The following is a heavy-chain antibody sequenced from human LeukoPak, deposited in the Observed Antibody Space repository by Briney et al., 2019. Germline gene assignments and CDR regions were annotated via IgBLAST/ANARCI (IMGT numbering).Heavy chain of an antibody. D-gene: IGHD2-8*01. Sequence: GGSLRPSCAAFGSTLGSYAMGWVRQAQGRGLGWVSAISGSGSSTYYADSVKGRFTISRDNAKNTLYLQMNNLRVEDTAVYYCARDRFCTTDRCSDYWGQGTLVTVSS. CDR2: ISGSGSST. J-gene: IGHJ4*02. V-gene: IGHV3-23*01. CDR1: GSTLGSYA. CDR3: ARDRFCTTDRCSDY.